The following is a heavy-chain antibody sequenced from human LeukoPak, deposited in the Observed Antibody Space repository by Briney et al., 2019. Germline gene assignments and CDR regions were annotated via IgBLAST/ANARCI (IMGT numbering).Heavy chain of an antibody. V-gene: IGHV3-23*01. CDR3: ARGAYGDYDY. J-gene: IGHJ4*02. CDR1: GFTFSSYA. Sequence: GGSLRLSCAASGFTFSSYAVSWVRQAPGKGLEWVSAISARGDSTYYADSVEGRFTISIDNSKNTLYLQMNSLRGEDTALYYCARGAYGDYDYWGQGTLVTVSS. CDR2: ISARGDST. D-gene: IGHD4-17*01.